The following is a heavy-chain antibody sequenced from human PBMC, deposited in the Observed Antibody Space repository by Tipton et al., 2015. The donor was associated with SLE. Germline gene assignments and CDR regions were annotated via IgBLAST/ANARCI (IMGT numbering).Heavy chain of an antibody. V-gene: IGHV4-59*08. J-gene: IGHJ6*03. CDR3: ARGHGDPDYMDV. CDR2: SYYSGST. CDR1: GGSISSYY. Sequence: TLSLTCTVSGGSISSYYWSWIRQPPGKGLEWIGYSYYSGSTNYNPSLKSRVTISVDTSKNQFSLKLSSVTAADTAVYYCARGHGDPDYMDVWGKGTTVTVSS.